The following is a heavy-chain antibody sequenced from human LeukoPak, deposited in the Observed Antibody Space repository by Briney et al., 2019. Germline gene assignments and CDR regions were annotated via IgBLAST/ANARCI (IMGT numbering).Heavy chain of an antibody. CDR3: ARGGYFDWSVDY. D-gene: IGHD3-9*01. V-gene: IGHV4-59*01. CDR1: GGSISSYY. J-gene: IGHJ4*02. Sequence: SSETLSLTCTVSGGSISSYYWSWIRQPPGKGLEWIGYIYYSGSTNYNPSLKSRVTISVDTSKNQFSLKLSSVTAADTAVYYCARGGYFDWSVDYWGQGTLVTVSS. CDR2: IYYSGST.